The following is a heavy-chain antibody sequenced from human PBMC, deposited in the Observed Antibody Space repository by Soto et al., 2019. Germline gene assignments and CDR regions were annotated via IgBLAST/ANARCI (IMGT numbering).Heavy chain of an antibody. J-gene: IGHJ4*02. CDR1: GFSLKTIGVS. CDR3: ARSTSENFWSGLFEY. D-gene: IGHD3-3*01. CDR2: TDWDDDH. V-gene: IGHV2-5*02. Sequence: QITLKESGPTLVRPTQTLTLTCSFSGFSLKTIGVSVGWIRQPPGKALEWLALTDWDDDHRYSPSLKTRLTGTKDTSKNQVVLAMANMDPVDTATYYCARSTSENFWSGLFEYWGPGSVVTVSS.